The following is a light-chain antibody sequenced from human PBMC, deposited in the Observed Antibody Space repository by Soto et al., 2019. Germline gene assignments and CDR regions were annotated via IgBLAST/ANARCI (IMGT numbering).Light chain of an antibody. V-gene: IGLV2-14*03. CDR3: SSYTTGTTLRV. CDR2: EVS. CDR1: SSDVGGYNY. J-gene: IGLJ1*01. Sequence: QSDLTQPASVSGSPGQTINISCTGTSSDVGGYNYVSWYQQHPGKAPTVMIYEVSNRPSGVSSRFSGFKSGNTAFLTISGLQTEDEADYYCSSYTTGTTLRVFGTGTKLTVL.